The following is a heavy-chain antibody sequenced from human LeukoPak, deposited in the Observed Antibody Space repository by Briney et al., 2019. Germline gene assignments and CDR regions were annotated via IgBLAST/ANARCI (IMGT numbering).Heavy chain of an antibody. CDR1: GGSISSSSYY. V-gene: IGHV4-39*07. J-gene: IGHJ3*02. CDR3: AREYYDSNKAPALDI. Sequence: PSETLSLTCTVSGGSISSSSYYWGWIRQPPGKGLEWIGSIYYSGSTYYNPSLKSRVTISVDTSKNQFSLKLSSVTAADTAVYYCAREYYDSNKAPALDIWGQGTMVTVSS. D-gene: IGHD3-22*01. CDR2: IYYSGST.